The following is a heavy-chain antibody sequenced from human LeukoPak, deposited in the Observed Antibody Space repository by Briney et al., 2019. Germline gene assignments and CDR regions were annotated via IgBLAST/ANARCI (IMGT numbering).Heavy chain of an antibody. CDR2: ISWNSGSI. V-gene: IGHV3-9*01. D-gene: IGHD6-13*01. J-gene: IGHJ4*02. Sequence: GGSLRLSCAASGFTFDDYAMHWVRQAPGKGLEWVSGISWNSGSIGYADSVKGRFTISRDNAKNSLYLQMNSLRAEDTALYYCARGIAAAGPDYWGQGTLVTVSS. CDR3: ARGIAAAGPDY. CDR1: GFTFDDYA.